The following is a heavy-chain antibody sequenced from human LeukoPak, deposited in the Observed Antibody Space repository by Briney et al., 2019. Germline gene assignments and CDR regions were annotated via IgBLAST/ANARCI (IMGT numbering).Heavy chain of an antibody. CDR2: IYYSGST. Sequence: SETLSLTCTVSGGSINSSSYYWGWIRQPPGKGLEWIGSIYYSGSTHYNPSLKSRVTISVDTSKNQFSLKLTSVTAADTAVYYCARRNYFDSSGYTYWGQGTLVTVSS. D-gene: IGHD3-22*01. CDR1: GGSINSSSYY. J-gene: IGHJ4*02. CDR3: ARRNYFDSSGYTY. V-gene: IGHV4-39*01.